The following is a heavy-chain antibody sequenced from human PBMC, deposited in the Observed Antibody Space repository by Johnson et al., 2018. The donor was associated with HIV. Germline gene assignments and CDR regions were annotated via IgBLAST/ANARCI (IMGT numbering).Heavy chain of an antibody. D-gene: IGHD2-21*02. CDR2: ISSSGSTI. CDR3: ARDRNCGGDCDAFDI. CDR1: GFTFSDYY. Sequence: QVQLVESGGGLVQPGGSLRLSCAASGFTFSDYYMSWIRQAPGTGLEWVSYISSSGSTIYYADYVKGRFTISRDNAKNSLYLQMTSLRAEDTAVYSCARDRNCGGDCDAFDIWGQGTMVTVSS. J-gene: IGHJ3*02. V-gene: IGHV3-11*04.